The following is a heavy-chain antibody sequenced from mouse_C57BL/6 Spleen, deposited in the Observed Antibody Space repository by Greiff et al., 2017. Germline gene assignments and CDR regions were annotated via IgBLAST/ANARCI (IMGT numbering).Heavy chain of an antibody. CDR3: ARSASPNWYFDV. J-gene: IGHJ1*03. V-gene: IGHV1-80*01. D-gene: IGHD6-1*01. CDR2: IYPGDGDT. CDR1: GYAFSSYW. Sequence: VKLMESGAELVKPGASVKISCKASGYAFSSYWMNWVKQRPGKGLEWIGQIYPGDGDTNYNGKFKGKATLTADKSSSTAYMQLSSLTSEDSAVYFCARSASPNWYFDVWGTGTTVTVSS.